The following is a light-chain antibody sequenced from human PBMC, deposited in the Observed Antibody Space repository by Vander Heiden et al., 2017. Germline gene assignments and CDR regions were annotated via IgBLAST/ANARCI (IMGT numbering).Light chain of an antibody. CDR1: QSVSSSY. CDR2: GAS. CDR3: QQYGSSAVFT. V-gene: IGKV3-20*01. Sequence: EIVLTQSPGTLSLSPGERATLSCRASQSVSSSYLAWYQQKPGQAPRLLIYGASSRATGIPDRFSGSGSGTDFTLTISRLEPEDFAVYYCQQYGSSAVFTFGHGTKVXIK. J-gene: IGKJ3*01.